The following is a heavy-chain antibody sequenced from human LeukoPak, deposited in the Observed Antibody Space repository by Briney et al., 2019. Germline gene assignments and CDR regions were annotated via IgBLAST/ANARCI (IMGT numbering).Heavy chain of an antibody. V-gene: IGHV3-30*02. CDR3: ASLFSRTTTPYDSSGYYSLFDY. Sequence: QTGGSLRLSCAASGFTFSSYGMHWVRQAPGKGLEWVAFIRYDGSNKYYADSVKGRFTISRDNSKNTLYLQMNSLRAEDTAVYYCASLFSRTTTPYDSSGYYSLFDYWGQGTLVTVSS. CDR1: GFTFSSYG. J-gene: IGHJ4*02. CDR2: IRYDGSNK. D-gene: IGHD3-22*01.